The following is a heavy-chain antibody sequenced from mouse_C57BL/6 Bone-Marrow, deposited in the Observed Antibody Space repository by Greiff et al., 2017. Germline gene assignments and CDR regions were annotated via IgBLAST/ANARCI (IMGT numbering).Heavy chain of an antibody. CDR2: INPYNGGT. J-gene: IGHJ2*01. CDR1: GYTFTDYY. D-gene: IGHD1-1*01. CDR3: ARWGYYGRKDY. V-gene: IGHV1-19*01. Sequence: DVQLQESGPVLVKPGASVKMSCKASGYTFTDYYMNWVKQSHGKSLEWIGVINPYNGGTSYNQKFKGKATLTVDNSSSTAYMELNSLTSEDSAVYYCARWGYYGRKDYWGQGTTLTVSS.